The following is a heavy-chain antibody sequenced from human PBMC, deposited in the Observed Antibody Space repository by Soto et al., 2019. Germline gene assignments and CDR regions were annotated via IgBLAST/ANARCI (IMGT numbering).Heavy chain of an antibody. CDR2: INEDESNT. D-gene: IGHD3-3*01. V-gene: IGHV3-74*01. CDR3: ARGLFLDY. CDR1: GFTFSNYW. Sequence: EVQLVESGGGLVQPGGSLRLSCATSGFTFSNYWMHWVRQAPGKGPVWVSRINEDESNTNYADSVKGRFTISRDNAKTTLYLQMNSLRAADTAVYYCARGLFLDYWGQGTRVTVSS. J-gene: IGHJ4*02.